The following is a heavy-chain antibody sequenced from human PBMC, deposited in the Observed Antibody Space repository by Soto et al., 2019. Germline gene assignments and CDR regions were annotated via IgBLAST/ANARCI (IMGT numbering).Heavy chain of an antibody. V-gene: IGHV1-18*01. CDR2: ISAHNGNT. CDR3: ARGRYGDY. Sequence: QVHLVQSGAEVKKPGASVKVSCKASGYTFTSYGITWVRQAPGQGLEWMGWISAHNGNTDYAQKLQGRVIVTRDTSTSTASMELRRMIFVDTAVYYCARGRYGDYWGQGALVTVSS. D-gene: IGHD1-1*01. CDR1: GYTFTSYG. J-gene: IGHJ4*02.